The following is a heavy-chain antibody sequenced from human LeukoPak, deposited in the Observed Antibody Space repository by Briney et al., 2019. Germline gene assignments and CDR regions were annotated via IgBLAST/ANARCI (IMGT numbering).Heavy chain of an antibody. CDR2: INHSGST. Sequence: SETLSLTCAVYGGSFSGYYWSWIRQPPGKGLEWIGEINHSGSTNYNPSLKSRVTISVDTSKNQFSLKLSSVTAADTAVYYCARLGFRGGQKYYYYYGMDVWGQGTTVPVSS. V-gene: IGHV4-34*01. D-gene: IGHD2-15*01. CDR3: ARLGFRGGQKYYYYYGMDV. CDR1: GGSFSGYY. J-gene: IGHJ6*02.